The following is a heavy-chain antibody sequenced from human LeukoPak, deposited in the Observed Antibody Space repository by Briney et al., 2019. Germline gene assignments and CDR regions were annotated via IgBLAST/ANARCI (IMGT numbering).Heavy chain of an antibody. CDR1: GYTFTSYG. D-gene: IGHD1-26*01. Sequence: ASVKVSCKASGYTFTSYGISWVRQAPGQGLEWMGWISAYNGNTNYAQKLQGRVTMTTDTSTSTAYMELRSLRSDDTAVYYCARDPRSIVGATDGAFDIWGQGTMVTVS. J-gene: IGHJ3*02. V-gene: IGHV1-18*01. CDR2: ISAYNGNT. CDR3: ARDPRSIVGATDGAFDI.